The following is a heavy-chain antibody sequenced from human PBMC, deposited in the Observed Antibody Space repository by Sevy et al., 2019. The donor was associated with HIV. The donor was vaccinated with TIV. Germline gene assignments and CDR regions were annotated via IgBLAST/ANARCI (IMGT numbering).Heavy chain of an antibody. CDR1: GYTFTDYY. V-gene: IGHV1-2*06. J-gene: IGHJ2*01. CDR3: AREATNQVYGSGGLLAYLDL. D-gene: IGHD3-10*01. CDR2: INPNSGGT. Sequence: ASVKVSCKTSGYTFTDYYMHWVRQAPGQGLEWMGRINPNSGGTNYAQKFQGRVTMTRDTFISTAYMELSRLKSDDTAVYYCAREATNQVYGSGGLLAYLDLWGRGTLVTVSS.